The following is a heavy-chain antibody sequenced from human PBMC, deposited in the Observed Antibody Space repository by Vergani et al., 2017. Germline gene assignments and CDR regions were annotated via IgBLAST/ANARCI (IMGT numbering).Heavy chain of an antibody. CDR3: ARGEKQQLVGAEYFQH. D-gene: IGHD6-13*01. Sequence: EVQLVESGGGLVQPGGSLRLSCAASGFTFSRYWMSWVRQAPGKGLEWVANIKQDGSEKYYVDSVKGRFTISRDNAKNSLYLQMNSLRAEDTAVYYCARGEKQQLVGAEYFQHWGQGTLVTVSS. V-gene: IGHV3-7*03. J-gene: IGHJ1*01. CDR2: IKQDGSEK. CDR1: GFTFSRYW.